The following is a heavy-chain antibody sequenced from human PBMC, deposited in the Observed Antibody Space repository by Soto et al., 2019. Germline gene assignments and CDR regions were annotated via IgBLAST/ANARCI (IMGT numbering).Heavy chain of an antibody. D-gene: IGHD2-15*01. V-gene: IGHV4-34*01. Sequence: SETLSLTCAVYGGSFSGYYWGWIRQPPGKGLEWIGEINHSGSTNYNPSLKSRVTISVDTSKNQFSLKLSSVTAADTAVYYCARVAIYLYCSGGSCYPGRNYYFDYWGQGTLVTVSS. CDR1: GGSFSGYY. J-gene: IGHJ4*02. CDR2: INHSGST. CDR3: ARVAIYLYCSGGSCYPGRNYYFDY.